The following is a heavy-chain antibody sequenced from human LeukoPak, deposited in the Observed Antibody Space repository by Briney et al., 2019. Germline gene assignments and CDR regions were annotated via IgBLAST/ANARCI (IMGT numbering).Heavy chain of an antibody. V-gene: IGHV3-74*01. CDR1: GFTFSSYW. Sequence: GGSLRLSCAASGFTFSSYWMHWVRHAPGKGLVWVSRINSDGSSTSYADSVKGRFTISRDNAKNTLYLQMNSLRAEDTAVYYCARERILTGYYAFDIWGQGTMVTVSS. J-gene: IGHJ3*02. CDR3: ARERILTGYYAFDI. CDR2: INSDGSST. D-gene: IGHD3-9*01.